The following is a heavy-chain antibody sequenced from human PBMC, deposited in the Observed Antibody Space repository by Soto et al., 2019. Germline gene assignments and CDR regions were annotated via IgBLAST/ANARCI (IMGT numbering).Heavy chain of an antibody. Sequence: ASVKVSCKASGYTFTSYGISWVRQAPGQGLEWMGWISAYNGNTNYAQKLQGRVTMTTDTSTSTAYMELRSLRSDDTAVYYCARDLALYSSGGNWFDPWGQGTLVTVSS. J-gene: IGHJ5*02. CDR1: GYTFTSYG. CDR3: ARDLALYSSGGNWFDP. CDR2: ISAYNGNT. V-gene: IGHV1-18*01. D-gene: IGHD6-19*01.